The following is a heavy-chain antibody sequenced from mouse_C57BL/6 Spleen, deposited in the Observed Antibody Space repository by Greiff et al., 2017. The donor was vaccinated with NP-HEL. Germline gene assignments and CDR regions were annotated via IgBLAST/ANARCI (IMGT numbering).Heavy chain of an antibody. J-gene: IGHJ2*01. D-gene: IGHD1-1*01. CDR3: TRYPLITAVVARNYGNYFDY. V-gene: IGHV1-59*01. CDR1: GYTFTSYW. Sequence: QVQLQQPGAELVRPGTSVKLSCKASGYTFTSYWMHWVKQRPGQGLEWIGVIDPSDSYTNYNQKFKGKATMTVDTSSSTAYMQLSSLTSEDSAVYYCTRYPLITAVVARNYGNYFDYWGQGTTLTFSS. CDR2: IDPSDSYT.